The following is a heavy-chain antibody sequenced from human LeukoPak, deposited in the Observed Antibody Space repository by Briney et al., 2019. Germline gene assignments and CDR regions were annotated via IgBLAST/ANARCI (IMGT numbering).Heavy chain of an antibody. V-gene: IGHV1-24*01. J-gene: IGHJ4*02. D-gene: IGHD3-10*01. CDR1: GYTLTELS. Sequence: ASVKVSCKVSGYTLTELSMHWVRQAPGKGLEWMGGFDPEDGETIYAQKFQGRVTMTEDTSADTAYMELSSLRSEDTAVYYCAASITMVRGVIVRGYFDYWGQGTLVTVSS. CDR3: AASITMVRGVIVRGYFDY. CDR2: FDPEDGET.